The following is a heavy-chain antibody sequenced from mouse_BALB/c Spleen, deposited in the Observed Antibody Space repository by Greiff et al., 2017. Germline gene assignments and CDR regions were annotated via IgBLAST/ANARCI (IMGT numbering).Heavy chain of an antibody. CDR1: GFTFSSYT. V-gene: IGHV5-6-4*01. D-gene: IGHD2-4*01. CDR2: ISSGGSYT. Sequence: EVQGVESGGGLVKPGGSLKLSCAASGFTFSSYTMSWVRQTPEKRLEWVATISSGGSYTYYPDSVKGRFTISRDNAKNTLYLQMSSLKSEDTAMYYCTRGGYDSPWFAYWGQGTLVTVSA. CDR3: TRGGYDSPWFAY. J-gene: IGHJ3*01.